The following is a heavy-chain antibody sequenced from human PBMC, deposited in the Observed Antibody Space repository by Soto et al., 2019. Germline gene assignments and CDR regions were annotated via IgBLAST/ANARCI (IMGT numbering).Heavy chain of an antibody. J-gene: IGHJ6*02. D-gene: IGHD6-13*01. CDR1: GYTFTSYA. V-gene: IGHV1-3*01. CDR2: INAGNGNT. Sequence: ASVKVSCKASGYTFTSYAMHWVRQAPGQRLEWMGWINAGNGNTKYSQKFQGRVTITRDTSASTAYMELSSLRSEDTAVYYCEREFLYSSSSKNYYYYSYGMDGWGQGSTVTVSS. CDR3: EREFLYSSSSKNYYYYSYGMDG.